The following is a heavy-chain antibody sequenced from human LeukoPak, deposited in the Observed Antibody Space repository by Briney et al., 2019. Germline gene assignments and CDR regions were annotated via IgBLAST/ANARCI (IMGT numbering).Heavy chain of an antibody. CDR3: ASGGPIYYFDY. CDR2: INTDESST. J-gene: IGHJ4*02. D-gene: IGHD2-15*01. CDR1: GFTFSSYW. Sequence: QTGGSLRLSCAASGFTFSSYWMHWVRQAPGKGLVWVSRINTDESSTRYADSVKGRFTISRDNAKNTLYLQMNSLRAEDTAVYYCASGGPIYYFDYWGQGTLVTVSS. V-gene: IGHV3-74*01.